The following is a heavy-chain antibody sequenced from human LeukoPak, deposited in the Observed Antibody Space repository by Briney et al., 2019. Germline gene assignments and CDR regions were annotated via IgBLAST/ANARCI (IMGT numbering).Heavy chain of an antibody. CDR2: ISSSGNTI. Sequence: GGSLRLSCAASGFTFSDYYMSWIRQAPGKGLEWVSYISSSGNTIYYADSVKGRFTISRDNAKNSLYLQMNSLRAEDTAVYFCARVKYYYDSSGYYEYYFDYWGQGTLVTVSS. CDR1: GFTFSDYY. CDR3: ARVKYYYDSSGYYEYYFDY. D-gene: IGHD3-22*01. J-gene: IGHJ4*02. V-gene: IGHV3-11*01.